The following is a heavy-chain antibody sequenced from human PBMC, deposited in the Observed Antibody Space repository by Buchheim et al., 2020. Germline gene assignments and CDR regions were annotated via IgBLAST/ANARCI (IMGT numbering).Heavy chain of an antibody. CDR3: ARTDGDYAVYYYGMDV. CDR2: INPSGGSA. V-gene: IGHV1-46*01. D-gene: IGHD4-17*01. J-gene: IGHJ6*02. CDR1: GYTFTSYY. Sequence: QVQLVQSGAEVKKPGASVKVSCKASGYTFTSYYMHWVRQAPGQGLEWMGIINPSGGSASYAQKFQGRVTMTRDTSTSTVYMELSSLRSEDTAVYYCARTDGDYAVYYYGMDVWGQGTT.